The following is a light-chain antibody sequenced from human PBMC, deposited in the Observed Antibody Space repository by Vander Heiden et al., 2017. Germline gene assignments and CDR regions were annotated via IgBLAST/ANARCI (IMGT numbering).Light chain of an antibody. Sequence: DIQMTQSPSSRSASVGDRVTITCRASQSISSYLNWYQQKPGKAPKLLIYAASSLQSGVPSRFSGSGSGTDFTLTISSLQPEDFATYYCQQSYSTLFTFGPGTKVDIK. J-gene: IGKJ3*01. V-gene: IGKV1-39*01. CDR3: QQSYSTLFT. CDR1: QSISSY. CDR2: AAS.